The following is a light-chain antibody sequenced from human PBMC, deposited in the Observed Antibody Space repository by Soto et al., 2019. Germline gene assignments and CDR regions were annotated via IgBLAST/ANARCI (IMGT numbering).Light chain of an antibody. CDR2: DAY. CDR3: QQRSAWPFT. V-gene: IGKV3-11*01. J-gene: IGKJ4*01. Sequence: LVLTQSPATLSLSPGERASLSCRASQTVGKDLAWYQVSPGQAPRLLIFDAYTMATGVPPRVSGSRSGSDFTLTISSLYTEDFALYYCQQRSAWPFTFGGGTSVLIK. CDR1: QTVGKD.